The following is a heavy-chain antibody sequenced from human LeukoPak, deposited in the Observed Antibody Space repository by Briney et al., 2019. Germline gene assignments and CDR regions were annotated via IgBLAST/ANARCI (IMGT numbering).Heavy chain of an antibody. CDR3: ARTVPAYYFDY. CDR2: IYYSGTS. V-gene: IGHV4-39*07. Sequence: SETLSLTCTVSGGSISSSSYYWGWIRQPPGKGLEWIGSIYYSGTSYYNSSLKSRVTISVDTSNNQFSLKLSSVTAADTAVYYCARTVPAYYFDYWGQGTLVTVSS. D-gene: IGHD2-2*01. J-gene: IGHJ4*02. CDR1: GGSISSSSYY.